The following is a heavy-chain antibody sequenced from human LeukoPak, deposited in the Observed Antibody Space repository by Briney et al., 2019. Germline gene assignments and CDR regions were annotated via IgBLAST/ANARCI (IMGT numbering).Heavy chain of an antibody. CDR2: ISYSGST. D-gene: IGHD1-26*01. Sequence: PSETLSLTCTVSGDSISNYFWSWIRQPPGKGLEWIAYISYSGSTNYNPSLRSRVTISIDTSKNHFSLKLSSVTAADTAVYYCAGGGERTSRKPLDYWGQGTLVTVSS. CDR1: GDSISNYF. CDR3: AGGGERTSRKPLDY. V-gene: IGHV4-59*01. J-gene: IGHJ4*02.